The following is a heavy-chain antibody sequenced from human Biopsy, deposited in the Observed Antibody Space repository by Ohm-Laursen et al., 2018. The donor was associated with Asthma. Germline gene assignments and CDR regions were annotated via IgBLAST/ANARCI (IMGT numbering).Heavy chain of an antibody. CDR3: ARGDSSNWSHYYFDY. CDR1: GFAVSRDY. CDR2: IYSGGTS. Sequence: SLRLSCTASGFAVSRDYMFWVRQAPGKGLEWVSVIYSGGTSHTADSVRGRFTISRDNSKNTLFLEMNSLRPEDTAVYYCARGDSSNWSHYYFDYWGQGTLVTVSS. D-gene: IGHD3-22*01. J-gene: IGHJ4*02. V-gene: IGHV3-53*05.